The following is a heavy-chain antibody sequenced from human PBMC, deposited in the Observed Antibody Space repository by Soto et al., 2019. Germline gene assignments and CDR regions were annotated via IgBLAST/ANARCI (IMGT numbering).Heavy chain of an antibody. V-gene: IGHV4-30-2*01. Sequence: SETLSLTCAVSGGSISSGGYSWSWLRPPPGQGLEWIGYIYHSGSTYYNPSLKSRVTISVDRSKNQFSLKLSSVTAADTAVYYCARGWGSGSPTYYYYGMDVWGQGTTVTVSS. J-gene: IGHJ6*02. CDR2: IYHSGST. CDR3: ARGWGSGSPTYYYYGMDV. CDR1: GGSISSGGYS. D-gene: IGHD3-10*01.